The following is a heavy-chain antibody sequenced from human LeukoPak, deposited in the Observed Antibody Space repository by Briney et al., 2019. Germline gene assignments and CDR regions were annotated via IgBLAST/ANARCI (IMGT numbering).Heavy chain of an antibody. Sequence: GGSLRLSCAASGISFSSYAVTWVRQAPGKGLEWVSSISSSGGSTYYADSVRGRFTVSRDNSMNTLYLQTNSLRAEDTAVYYCAKQSGAATVIDYWGQGTLVTVSS. CDR3: AKQSGAATVIDY. CDR1: GISFSSYA. CDR2: ISSSGGST. D-gene: IGHD3-10*01. J-gene: IGHJ4*02. V-gene: IGHV3-23*01.